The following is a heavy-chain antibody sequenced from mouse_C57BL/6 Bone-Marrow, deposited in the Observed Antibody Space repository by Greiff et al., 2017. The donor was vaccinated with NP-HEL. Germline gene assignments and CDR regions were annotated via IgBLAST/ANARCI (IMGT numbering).Heavy chain of an antibody. CDR3: ARHPFDY. J-gene: IGHJ2*01. Sequence: VQLQQSGAELVMPGASVKLSCKASGYTFTSYWMHWVKQRPGQGLEWIGEIDPSDSYTNYNQKFKGKSTLTVDKSSSTAYMQLSSLTSEDSAVYYCARHPFDYWGQGTTFTVSS. V-gene: IGHV1-69*01. CDR1: GYTFTSYW. CDR2: IDPSDSYT.